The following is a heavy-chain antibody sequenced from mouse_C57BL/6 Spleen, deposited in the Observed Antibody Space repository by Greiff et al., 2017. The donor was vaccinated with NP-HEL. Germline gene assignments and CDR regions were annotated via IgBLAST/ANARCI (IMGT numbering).Heavy chain of an antibody. CDR1: GFNIKNTY. D-gene: IGHD1-1*01. CDR3: AREDYGSNWYFDV. J-gene: IGHJ1*03. V-gene: IGHV14-3*01. CDR2: IVPANGNT. Sequence: VQLQQSVAELVRPGASVKLSCTASGFNIKNTYMPWVKQRPEQGLEWIGRIVPANGNTKYAPKFQGKATITADTSSNTAYLQLSSLTSEDTAIYYCAREDYGSNWYFDVWGTGTTVTVSS.